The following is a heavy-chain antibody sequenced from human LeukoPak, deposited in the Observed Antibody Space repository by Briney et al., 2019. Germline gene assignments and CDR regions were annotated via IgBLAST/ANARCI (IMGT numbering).Heavy chain of an antibody. CDR3: ARDAAPLFYGSGSYPDY. D-gene: IGHD3-10*01. CDR1: RFTFSTYS. V-gene: IGHV3-7*01. CDR2: IKQDGSEK. Sequence: GGSLRLSCAASRFTFSTYSMSWVRQAPGKGLEWVANIKQDGSEKYYVDSVKGRFTISGDNAKNSLYLQMNSLRAEDTAVYYCARDAAPLFYGSGSYPDYWGQGTLVTVSS. J-gene: IGHJ4*02.